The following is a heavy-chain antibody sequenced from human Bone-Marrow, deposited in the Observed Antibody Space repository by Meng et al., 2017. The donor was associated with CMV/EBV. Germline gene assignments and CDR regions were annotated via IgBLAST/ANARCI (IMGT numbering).Heavy chain of an antibody. CDR2: IYPGDSDT. Sequence: GGSLRLSCKGSGYSFTSYWIGWVRQMPGKGLEWMGIIYPGDSDTRYSPSFQGQVTISADKSISTAYLQWSSLKASDTAMYYCARQRWTSYYYHGMDVWGQGTTVTVSS. J-gene: IGHJ6*02. D-gene: IGHD5-24*01. CDR1: GYSFTSYW. V-gene: IGHV5-51*01. CDR3: ARQRWTSYYYHGMDV.